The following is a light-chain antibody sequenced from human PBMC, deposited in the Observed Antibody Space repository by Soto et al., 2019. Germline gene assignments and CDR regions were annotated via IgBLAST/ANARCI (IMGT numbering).Light chain of an antibody. CDR1: SSDVGSYSL. CDR3: CSYAGSSPFSYV. V-gene: IGLV2-23*01. CDR2: EGS. Sequence: QSALTQPASVSGSPGQSITISCTGTSSDVGSYSLVSWYQQHPGKAPKLMIYEGSKRPSGVSNRFSDSKSGNTASLTISGLQAEDEADYYCCSYAGSSPFSYVFGTGTKVTVL. J-gene: IGLJ1*01.